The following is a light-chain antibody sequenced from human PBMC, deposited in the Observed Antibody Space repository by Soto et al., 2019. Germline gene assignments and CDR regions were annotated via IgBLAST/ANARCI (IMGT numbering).Light chain of an antibody. CDR1: QSITTK. Sequence: EIVMTQSPDTRSVSPGGRATLSCRTSQSITTKLAWYQQKPGQSPRLLISDASTRATGIPARFSGSGSDTEFTLTISSLHSEDFAVYFCQQYNSWPRTFGQGTNVEI. J-gene: IGKJ1*01. CDR3: QQYNSWPRT. CDR2: DAS. V-gene: IGKV3-15*01.